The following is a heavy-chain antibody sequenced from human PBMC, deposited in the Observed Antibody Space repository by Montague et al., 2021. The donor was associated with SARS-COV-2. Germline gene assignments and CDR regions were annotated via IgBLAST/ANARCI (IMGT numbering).Heavy chain of an antibody. D-gene: IGHD3-22*01. V-gene: IGHV4-61*01. CDR2: VYYTGST. CDR1: GVSISSGSYY. CDR3: VREKYYFDDSGCK. J-gene: IGHJ1*01. Sequence: SETLSLTCSVSGVSISSGSYYWSWVRQPPGKGLEWIGYVYYTGSTNYNPSLKSRVTLSIDTSKNQFSLNLTSVTAADTAVYYCVREKYYFDDSGCKWGQGTPVTV.